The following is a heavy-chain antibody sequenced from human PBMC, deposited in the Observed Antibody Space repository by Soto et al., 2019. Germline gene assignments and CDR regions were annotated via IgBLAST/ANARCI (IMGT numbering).Heavy chain of an antibody. D-gene: IGHD1-7*01. CDR1: GGSFSGYY. J-gene: IGHJ6*02. Sequence: SETLSLTCAVYGGSFSGYYWSCVRQPPGKGQEWIGEINHSGRTNYYTSLKSRVTISVDTSKNQFSLKLSSLTAADTAVYYCARGRGTGTTYYYYGMDVWGQGTTVTVSS. V-gene: IGHV4-34*01. CDR3: ARGRGTGTTYYYYGMDV. CDR2: INHSGRT.